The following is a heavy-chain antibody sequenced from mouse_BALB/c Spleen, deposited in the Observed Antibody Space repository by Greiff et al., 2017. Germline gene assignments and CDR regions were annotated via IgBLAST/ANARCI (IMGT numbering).Heavy chain of an antibody. V-gene: IGHV3-6*02. CDR2: ISYDGSN. J-gene: IGHJ3*01. CDR1: GYSITSGYY. D-gene: IGHD2-1*01. Sequence: VQLKESGPGLVKPSQSLSLTCSVTGYSITSGYYWNWIRQFPGNKLEWMGYISYDGSNNYNPSLKNRISITRDTSKNQFFLKLNSVTTEDTATYYCAKRGNYEGFAYWGQGTLVTVSA. CDR3: AKRGNYEGFAY.